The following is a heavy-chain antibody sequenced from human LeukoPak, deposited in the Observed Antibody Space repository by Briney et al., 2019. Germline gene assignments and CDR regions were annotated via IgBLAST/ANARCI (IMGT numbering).Heavy chain of an antibody. V-gene: IGHV3-23*01. CDR1: GFTFSSYA. D-gene: IGHD3-10*01. J-gene: IGHJ4*02. Sequence: GGSLRLSCAASGFTFSSYAMSWVRQAPGKGLEWVPAISGSGGSTYYADSVKGRFTISRDNSKNTLYLQMNSLRAEDTAVYYCAKYKPYGSGSYYFDYWGQGTLVTVSS. CDR2: ISGSGGST. CDR3: AKYKPYGSGSYYFDY.